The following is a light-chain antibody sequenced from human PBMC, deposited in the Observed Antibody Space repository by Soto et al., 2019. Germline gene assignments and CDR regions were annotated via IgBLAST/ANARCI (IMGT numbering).Light chain of an antibody. CDR3: QSYDSSLSGSV. Sequence: QSVLTQPPSVSGAPGQRVTISCTGSSSNIGAGYDVHWYHQLPGTAPKLLIYANSHRPSGVPDRFSGSKSGTSASLAITGLQAEDEADFYCQSYDSSLSGSVFGGGTKVTVL. V-gene: IGLV1-40*01. CDR1: SSNIGAGYD. J-gene: IGLJ2*01. CDR2: ANS.